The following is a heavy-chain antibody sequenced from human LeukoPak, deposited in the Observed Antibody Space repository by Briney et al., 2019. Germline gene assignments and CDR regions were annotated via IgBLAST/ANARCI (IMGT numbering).Heavy chain of an antibody. CDR1: GFTFSSYA. Sequence: GGSLRLSCAASGFTFSSYAMSWVRQAPGKGLEWVANIKQDGSEKYYVDSVKGRFTISRDNAKNSLYLQMNSLRAEDTAVYYCARDLAGYDAFDIWGQGTMVTVSS. CDR2: IKQDGSEK. J-gene: IGHJ3*02. V-gene: IGHV3-7*03. D-gene: IGHD3-9*01. CDR3: ARDLAGYDAFDI.